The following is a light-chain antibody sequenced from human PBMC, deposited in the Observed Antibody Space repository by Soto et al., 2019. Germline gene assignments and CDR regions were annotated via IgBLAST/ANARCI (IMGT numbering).Light chain of an antibody. J-gene: IGKJ5*01. CDR1: QSVSSN. CDR3: QQYNNWPSIT. CDR2: GAS. V-gene: IGKV3-15*01. Sequence: IVLTLSSGTLSLSPGKRATLACRASQSVSSNLAWYQQKPCQAPRLLVYGASTRATGIPARFSGSGCGTEFTPTISSLQSEDFAVYYCQQYNNWPSITFGQGTRLEIK.